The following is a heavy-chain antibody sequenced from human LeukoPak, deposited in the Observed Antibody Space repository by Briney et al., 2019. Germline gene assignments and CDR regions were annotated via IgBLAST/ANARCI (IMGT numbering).Heavy chain of an antibody. D-gene: IGHD1-26*01. V-gene: IGHV3-7*01. CDR3: ARQRGSYSFDY. CDR2: IKQDGSEK. Sequence: PGGSLRLSCAASRFTFSNYWMSWVRQAPGKGLEWVANIKQDGSEKYYVDSVKGRFTMSRDNAKSSLYLQMNSLRAEDTAVYYCARQRGSYSFDYWGQGTLVTVSS. J-gene: IGHJ4*02. CDR1: RFTFSNYW.